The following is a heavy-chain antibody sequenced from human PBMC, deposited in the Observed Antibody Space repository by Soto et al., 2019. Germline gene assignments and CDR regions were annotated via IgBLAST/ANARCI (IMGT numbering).Heavy chain of an antibody. V-gene: IGHV3-30-3*01. CDR3: ASATPGYSYGSPHYYYGMDV. D-gene: IGHD5-18*01. CDR1: GFTFSSYA. Sequence: GGSLRLSCAASGFTFSSYAMHWVLQAPGKGLEWVAVISYDGSNKYYADSVKGRFTISRDNSKNTLYLQMNSLRAEDTAVYYCASATPGYSYGSPHYYYGMDVWGQGTTVTVSS. CDR2: ISYDGSNK. J-gene: IGHJ6*02.